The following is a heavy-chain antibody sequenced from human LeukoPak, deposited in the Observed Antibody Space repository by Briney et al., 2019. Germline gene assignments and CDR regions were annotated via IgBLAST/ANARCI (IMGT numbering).Heavy chain of an antibody. V-gene: IGHV3-33*01. CDR3: ARDEPLMVVPGMSHGY. J-gene: IGHJ4*02. CDR2: IWYDGSNK. CDR1: GFTFSSYG. Sequence: GRSLRLSCAASGFTFSSYGMHWVRQAPGKGLEWVAVIWYDGSNKYYADSVKGRFTISRDNAKNSLYLQMNSLRAEDTAVYYCARDEPLMVVPGMSHGYWGQGTLVTVSS. D-gene: IGHD2-2*01.